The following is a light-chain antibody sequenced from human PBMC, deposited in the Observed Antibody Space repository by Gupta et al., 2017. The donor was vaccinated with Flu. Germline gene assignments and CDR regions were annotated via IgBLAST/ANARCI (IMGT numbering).Light chain of an antibody. CDR1: LVFWHTGEYNY. V-gene: IGKV2-28*01. CDR3: TQSLQTPRT. CDR2: LGS. J-gene: IGKJ3*01. Sequence: VTAERPASISWRGNLVFWHTGEYNYLAWYRHKLGQTPQVLIYLGSRRASGVPDRFSGSGSGTDFTLKISRVEAEDVGVYYCTQSLQTPRTFGHGTKVDIK.